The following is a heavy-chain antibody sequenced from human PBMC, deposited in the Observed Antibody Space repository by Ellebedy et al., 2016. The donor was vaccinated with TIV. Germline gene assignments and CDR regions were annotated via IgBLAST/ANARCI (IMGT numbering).Heavy chain of an antibody. CDR1: GYTFTGYY. V-gene: IGHV1-2*02. D-gene: IGHD1-20*01. CDR2: INPNSGGT. CDR3: AGGNNWKYILDAFDI. J-gene: IGHJ3*02. Sequence: ASVKVSCKASGYTFTGYYMHWVRQAPGQGLEWMGWINPNSGGTNYAQKFQGRVTMTRDTSTNTAYMELSRLTSDDTAVYYCAGGNNWKYILDAFDIWGQGTMVTVSS.